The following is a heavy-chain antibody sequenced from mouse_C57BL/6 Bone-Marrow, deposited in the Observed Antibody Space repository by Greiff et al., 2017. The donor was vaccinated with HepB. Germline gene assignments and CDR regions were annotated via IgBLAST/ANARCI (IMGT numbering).Heavy chain of an antibody. Sequence: QVQLQQPGAELVMPGASVKLSCKASGYTFTSYWMHWVKQRPGQGLEWIGEIDPSDSYTNYNQKFKGKSTLTVDKASSTAYMQLSSLTSGDAAVYYCARQGSYDGYPWFAYWGQGTLVTVSA. D-gene: IGHD2-3*01. CDR1: GYTFTSYW. CDR3: ARQGSYDGYPWFAY. CDR2: IDPSDSYT. V-gene: IGHV1-69*01. J-gene: IGHJ3*01.